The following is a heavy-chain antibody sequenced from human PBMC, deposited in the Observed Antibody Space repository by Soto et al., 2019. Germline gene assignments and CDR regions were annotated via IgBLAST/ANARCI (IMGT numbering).Heavy chain of an antibody. Sequence: QVQLEESGGGVVQHGTSLRLSCVASGFTFSSYGMHWVRQAPGKGLEWVAVIPNTENKKYYADSVKGRFTISRDNSQNTLFLQMDSLMSEDTAVYYCARTAGGRVRGALDIWGQGTMVTVS. V-gene: IGHV3-30-3*01. CDR3: ARTAGGRVRGALDI. CDR2: IPNTENKK. D-gene: IGHD6-13*01. CDR1: GFTFSSYG. J-gene: IGHJ3*02.